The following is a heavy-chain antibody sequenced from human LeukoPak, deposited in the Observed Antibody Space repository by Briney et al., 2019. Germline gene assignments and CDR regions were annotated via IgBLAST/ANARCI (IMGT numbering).Heavy chain of an antibody. V-gene: IGHV3-30*02. CDR3: AKDARDRLRFLEWSSFDY. Sequence: PGGSLRLSCAASGFTFSSYGMHWVRQAPGKGLEWVAFIRYDGSNKYYADSVEGRFTISRDNSKNTLYLRMNSLRAEDTAVYYCAKDARDRLRFLEWSSFDYWGQGTLVTVSS. CDR1: GFTFSSYG. J-gene: IGHJ4*02. D-gene: IGHD3-3*01. CDR2: IRYDGSNK.